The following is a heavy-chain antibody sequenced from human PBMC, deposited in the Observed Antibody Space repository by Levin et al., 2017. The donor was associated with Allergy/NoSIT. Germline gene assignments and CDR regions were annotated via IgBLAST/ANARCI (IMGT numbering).Heavy chain of an antibody. CDR1: GFTFSSYW. D-gene: IGHD2-2*01. CDR3: ARAPGYCSSTSCYYYYYYYYMDV. V-gene: IGHV3-74*01. CDR2: INSDGSST. J-gene: IGHJ6*03. Sequence: PGGSLRLSCAASGFTFSSYWMRWVRQAPGKGLVWVSRINSDGSSTSYADSVKGRFTISRDNAKNTLYLQMNSLRAEDTAVYYCARAPGYCSSTSCYYYYYYYYMDVWGKGTTVTVSS.